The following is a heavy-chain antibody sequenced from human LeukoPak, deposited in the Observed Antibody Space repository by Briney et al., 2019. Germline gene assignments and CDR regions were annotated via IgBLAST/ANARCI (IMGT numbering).Heavy chain of an antibody. CDR1: GYSFTSYW. V-gene: IGHV5-51*03. J-gene: IGHJ4*02. Sequence: GESLKISCKGSGYSFTSYWIAWVRQMPGKGLEWMAIIYPGDSETRYSPSFQGQVTISADKSVTTAYLQWSSLKASDTAMYYCARRSSGGNYWDWGQGTLVTVSS. CDR2: IYPGDSET. CDR3: ARRSSGGNYWD. D-gene: IGHD1-26*01.